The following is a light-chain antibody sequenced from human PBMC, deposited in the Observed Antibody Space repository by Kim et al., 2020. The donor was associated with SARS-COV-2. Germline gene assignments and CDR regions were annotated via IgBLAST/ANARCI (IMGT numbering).Light chain of an antibody. CDR1: ESISSW. Sequence: LAASVGRRVTTTCPASESISSWLAWYQQKPGKAPNLLIYDASRLERGVPSRFSGSGSGTESPLTISRLQPDDFATYYWQQYNSYWTFGQGTKVEI. V-gene: IGKV1-5*01. CDR2: DAS. J-gene: IGKJ1*01. CDR3: QQYNSYWT.